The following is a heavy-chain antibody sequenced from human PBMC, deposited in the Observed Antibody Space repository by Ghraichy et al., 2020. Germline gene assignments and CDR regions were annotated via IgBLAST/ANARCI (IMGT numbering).Heavy chain of an antibody. J-gene: IGHJ4*02. V-gene: IGHV4-39*01. CDR3: ARLKRWGGPIHFDY. Sequence: SETLSLTCTVSGGSISSSSYYWGWIRQPPGKGLEWIGSIYYSGSTYYNPSLKSRVTISVDTSKNQFSLKLSSVTAADTAVYYCARLKRWGGPIHFDYWGQGTLVTVSS. D-gene: IGHD1-26*01. CDR2: IYYSGST. CDR1: GGSISSSSYY.